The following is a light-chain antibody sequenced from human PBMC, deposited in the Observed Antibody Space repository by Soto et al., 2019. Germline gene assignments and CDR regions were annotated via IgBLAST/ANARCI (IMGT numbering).Light chain of an antibody. CDR2: DAS. V-gene: IGKV3-20*01. Sequence: EIVLTQSPGTLSLSPGERASLSCRASQSVNSNYLAWHQQKPGQAPRLLIYDASSRATGTPDRFSGSGSGTDFTLIISRLEPEDSAVYFCQDYGSSPRTFGQGTKVDIK. CDR3: QDYGSSPRT. J-gene: IGKJ1*01. CDR1: QSVNSNY.